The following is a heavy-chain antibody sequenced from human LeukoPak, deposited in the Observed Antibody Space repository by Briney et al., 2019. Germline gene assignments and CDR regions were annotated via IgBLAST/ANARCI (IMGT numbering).Heavy chain of an antibody. J-gene: IGHJ4*02. Sequence: PSVTLSLTCTVSGGSISSYYWSWIRQPPGKGLEWIGYIYYSGSTNYNPSLKSRVTISVDTSKNQFSLKLSSVTAADTAVYYCASQRWLQPFDYWGQGTLVTVSS. CDR3: ASQRWLQPFDY. D-gene: IGHD5-24*01. CDR2: IYYSGST. CDR1: GGSISSYY. V-gene: IGHV4-59*01.